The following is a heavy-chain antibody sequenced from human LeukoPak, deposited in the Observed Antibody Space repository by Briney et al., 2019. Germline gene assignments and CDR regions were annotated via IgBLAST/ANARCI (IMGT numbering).Heavy chain of an antibody. CDR3: ARDLWRCSSTSCGWIY. CDR1: GGTFSSYT. D-gene: IGHD2-2*01. J-gene: IGHJ4*02. V-gene: IGHV1-69*04. Sequence: SVKVSCKASGGTFSSYTISWVRQAPGQGLEWMGRIIPILGIANYAQKFQGRVTITADKSTSTAYMELSSLRSEDTAVYYCARDLWRCSSTSCGWIYWGQGTLVTVSA. CDR2: IIPILGIA.